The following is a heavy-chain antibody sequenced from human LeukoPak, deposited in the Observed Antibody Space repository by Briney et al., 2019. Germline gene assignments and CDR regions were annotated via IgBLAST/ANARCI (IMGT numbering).Heavy chain of an antibody. CDR3: ARGVSWELPGELDY. CDR2: FDPEDGET. CDR1: GYTLTELS. V-gene: IGHV1-24*01. D-gene: IGHD1-26*01. Sequence: ASVKVSCKVSGYTLTELSMHWVRQAPGKGLEWMGGFDPEDGETIYAQKFQGRVTMTRDTSTSTVYMELSSLRSEDTAVYYCARGVSWELPGELDYWGQGTLVTVSS. J-gene: IGHJ4*02.